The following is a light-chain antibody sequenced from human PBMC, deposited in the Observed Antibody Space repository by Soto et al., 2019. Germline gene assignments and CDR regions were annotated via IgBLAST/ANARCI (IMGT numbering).Light chain of an antibody. J-gene: IGLJ1*01. CDR1: SSDVGTCNL. CDR3: CSYAGSNTLYV. V-gene: IGLV2-23*02. Sequence: QSVLTQPASVSGSPGQSITISCTGASSDVGTCNLVSWYQQHPGKAHKLMNYEVNKRPSGVSNRLSGSKSGNTASLTISGLQAEDEADYYCCSYAGSNTLYVFGTGTKVTVL. CDR2: EVN.